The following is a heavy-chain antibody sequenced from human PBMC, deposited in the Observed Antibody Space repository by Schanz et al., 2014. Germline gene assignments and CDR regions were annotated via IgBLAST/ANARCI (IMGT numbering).Heavy chain of an antibody. CDR2: ISSVGISK. J-gene: IGHJ4*02. Sequence: VRLVESGGGLVQPGGSLRLSCSGSGFTFSDYYMSWVRQAPGKGLEWVSYISSVGISKYYADPVKGRFTISRDSAKNSLYLQMNSLRAEDTAVYYCARDKGGYYPFDYWGRGTLVTVSS. CDR1: GFTFSDYY. D-gene: IGHD3-3*01. CDR3: ARDKGGYYPFDY. V-gene: IGHV3-11*01.